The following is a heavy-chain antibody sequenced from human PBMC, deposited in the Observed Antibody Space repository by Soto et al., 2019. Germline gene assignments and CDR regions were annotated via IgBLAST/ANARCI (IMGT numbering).Heavy chain of an antibody. J-gene: IGHJ6*02. CDR2: ISYDGSNK. D-gene: IGHD4-17*01. CDR1: GFTFSSYA. Sequence: GGSLRLSCAASGFTFSSYAMHWVRQAPGKGLEWVAVISYDGSNKYYADSVKGRFTISRDNSKNTLYLQMNSLRAEDTAVYYCARAGTVTTQYYYYGMGVWGQGTTVTVS. V-gene: IGHV3-30-3*01. CDR3: ARAGTVTTQYYYYGMGV.